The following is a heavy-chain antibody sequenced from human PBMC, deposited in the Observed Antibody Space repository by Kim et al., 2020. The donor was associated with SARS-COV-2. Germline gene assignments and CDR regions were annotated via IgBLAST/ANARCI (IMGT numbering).Heavy chain of an antibody. CDR2: IIPIFGTA. CDR3: AIVLAVNYYDIEVDL. CDR1: GGTFSSYA. V-gene: IGHV1-69*13. Sequence: SVKVSCKASGGTFSSYAISWVRQAPGQGLEWMGGIIPIFGTANYAQKFQGRVTITADESTSTAYMELSSLRSEDTAVYYCAIVLAVNYYDIEVDLWGQGTLVTVSS. J-gene: IGHJ4*02. D-gene: IGHD3-22*01.